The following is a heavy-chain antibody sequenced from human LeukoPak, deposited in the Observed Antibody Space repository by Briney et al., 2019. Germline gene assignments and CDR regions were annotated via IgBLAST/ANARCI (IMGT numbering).Heavy chain of an antibody. Sequence: GGSLRLSCAVSGFTFSSYALTWVRQAPGKGLEWVSTISGSGVSTYYADSVKGRCTISRDNSKNTLSLQMNSLRAEDTAVYYCAKDTSYYYMDVWGKGTTVTVSS. CDR2: ISGSGVST. J-gene: IGHJ6*03. D-gene: IGHD3-16*01. V-gene: IGHV3-23*01. CDR1: GFTFSSYA. CDR3: AKDTSYYYMDV.